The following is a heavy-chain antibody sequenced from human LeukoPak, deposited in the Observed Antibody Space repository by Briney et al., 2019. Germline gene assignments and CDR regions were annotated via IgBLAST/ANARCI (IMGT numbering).Heavy chain of an antibody. CDR3: AKDLGSSSSRWIVIDP. J-gene: IGHJ5*02. CDR1: GFTFSSYG. Sequence: PGGSLRLSCAASGFTFSSYGMHWVRQAPGKGLEWVAFIRYDGSNKYYADSVKGRFTISRDNSKNTLYLQMNSLRAEDTAVYYCAKDLGSSSSRWIVIDPWGQGTLVTVSS. CDR2: IRYDGSNK. V-gene: IGHV3-30*02. D-gene: IGHD6-6*01.